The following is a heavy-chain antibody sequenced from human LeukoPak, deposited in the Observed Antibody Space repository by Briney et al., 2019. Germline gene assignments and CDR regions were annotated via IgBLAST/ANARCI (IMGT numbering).Heavy chain of an antibody. CDR2: INPSGGST. CDR3: ARDGRSSSWYVNYYYGMDV. D-gene: IGHD6-13*01. CDR1: GYTFTSYY. V-gene: IGHV1-46*01. Sequence: ASVKVSCKASGYTFTSYYMHWVRQAPGQGLEWMGIINPSGGSTSYAQKFQGRVTMTRDTSTSTVYMELSSLRSEDTAVYYCARDGRSSSWYVNYYYGMDVWGQGTTVTVSS. J-gene: IGHJ6*02.